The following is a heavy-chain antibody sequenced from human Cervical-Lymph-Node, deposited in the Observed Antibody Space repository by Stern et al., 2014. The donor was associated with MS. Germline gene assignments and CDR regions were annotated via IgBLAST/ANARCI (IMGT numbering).Heavy chain of an antibody. CDR2: INPNSGGT. CDR1: GYTFTGYY. D-gene: IGHD3-16*01. V-gene: IGHV1-2*06. Sequence: QVQLVQSGAEVKKPGASVKVSCKASGYTFTGYYMHWGRQAPGQGLEWMGRINPNSGGTNYAQKFQGRVTMTRDTSISTAYMELSRLRSDDTAVYYCASSVTPNQYYYGMDVWGQGTTVTVSS. J-gene: IGHJ6*02. CDR3: ASSVTPNQYYYGMDV.